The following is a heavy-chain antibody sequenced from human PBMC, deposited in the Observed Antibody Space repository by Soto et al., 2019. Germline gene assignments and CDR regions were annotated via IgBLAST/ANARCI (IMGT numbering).Heavy chain of an antibody. D-gene: IGHD3-10*01. CDR1: GFTFSTFW. V-gene: IGHV3-7*03. CDR3: ARVRPGNYRDY. J-gene: IGHJ4*02. Sequence: GGSLRLSCAASGFTFSTFWMDWVHQAPGKGLEWVAKIKEDGSEKYYADSVRGRFIISRDNARNSVWLQMNSLRAEDTAVYYCARVRPGNYRDYWGQGTLVTVSS. CDR2: IKEDGSEK.